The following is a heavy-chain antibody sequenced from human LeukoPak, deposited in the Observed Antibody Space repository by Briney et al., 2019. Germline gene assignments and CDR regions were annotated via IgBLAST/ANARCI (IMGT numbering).Heavy chain of an antibody. Sequence: SETLSLTCTVSGGSISSYYWSWIRQPAGKGLEWIGRFYTSGSTNYNPSLKSRVTMSVDTSKNQFSLKLSSVTAADTAVYYCAGRDSSGWSAEYFQHWGQGTLVTVSS. CDR2: FYTSGST. D-gene: IGHD6-19*01. J-gene: IGHJ1*01. V-gene: IGHV4-4*07. CDR3: AGRDSSGWSAEYFQH. CDR1: GGSISSYY.